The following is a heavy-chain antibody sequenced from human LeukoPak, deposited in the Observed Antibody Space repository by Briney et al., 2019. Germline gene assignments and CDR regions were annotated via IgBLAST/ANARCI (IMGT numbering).Heavy chain of an antibody. CDR2: ISGSGGST. J-gene: IGHJ4*02. D-gene: IGHD5-12*01. V-gene: IGHV3-23*01. CDR3: ARIRYSGYDRYFDY. CDR1: GFTFSSYA. Sequence: PGGSLRLSCAASGFTFSSYAMSWVRQAPGKGLEWVSAISGSGGSTYYADSVKGRFTISRDNSKNTLYLQMNSLRAEDTAVYYCARIRYSGYDRYFDYWGRGTLVTVSS.